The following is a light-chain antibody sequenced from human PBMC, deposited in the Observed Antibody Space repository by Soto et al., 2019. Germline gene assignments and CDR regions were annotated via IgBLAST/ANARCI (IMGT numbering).Light chain of an antibody. J-gene: IGLJ1*01. CDR1: SSDVAGYNY. CDR2: EVS. Sequence: QSALTQPASVSGSPGQSITISCTGTSSDVAGYNYVSWYQQHPGKAPKLMIYEVSTRPSGVSNRFSGSKSGNTASLTISGLQAEDEADYYCSSYTSSSPYVFGTGTKVTVL. CDR3: SSYTSSSPYV. V-gene: IGLV2-14*01.